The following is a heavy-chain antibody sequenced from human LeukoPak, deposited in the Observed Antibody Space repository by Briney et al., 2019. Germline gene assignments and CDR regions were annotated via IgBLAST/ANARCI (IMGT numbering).Heavy chain of an antibody. D-gene: IGHD4-17*01. Sequence: GGSLRLSCAAPGFTFSTYWMSWVRQAPGKGLEWVANINEDGSEKYYVDSVKGRFTISRDNARNSLYVQMSSLRPEDTAVYYCTRTSGDPFDYWGQGTLVTVSS. V-gene: IGHV3-7*01. CDR3: TRTSGDPFDY. CDR2: INEDGSEK. CDR1: GFTFSTYW. J-gene: IGHJ4*02.